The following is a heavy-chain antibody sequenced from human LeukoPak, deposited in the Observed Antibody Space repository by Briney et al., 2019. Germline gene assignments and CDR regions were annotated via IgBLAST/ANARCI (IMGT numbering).Heavy chain of an antibody. CDR3: AKDGSSWYGDAFDI. J-gene: IGHJ3*02. D-gene: IGHD6-13*01. CDR1: GFTFSNYW. Sequence: GGSLRLSCAASGFTFSNYWMSWVRQAPGKGLEWVANIKQGESDKYYVDSVKGRFTISRDNAKNSLYLQMNSLRAEDTAVYYCAKDGSSWYGDAFDIWGQGTMVTVSS. V-gene: IGHV3-7*01. CDR2: IKQGESDK.